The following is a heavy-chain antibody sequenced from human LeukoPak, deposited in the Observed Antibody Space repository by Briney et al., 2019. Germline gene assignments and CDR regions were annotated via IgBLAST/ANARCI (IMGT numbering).Heavy chain of an antibody. D-gene: IGHD6-13*01. CDR3: AGEYSSSWYSYYYYGMDV. CDR2: ISSTATSI. J-gene: IGHJ6*02. CDR1: EFTFSSYS. V-gene: IGHV3-48*04. Sequence: GGSLRLSCAASEFTFSSYSMSWVRQAPGKGLEWVSYISSTATSIYYADSVKDRFTVSRDNAKNSLYLQMNSLRAEDTAVYYCAGEYSSSWYSYYYYGMDVWGQGTTVTVSS.